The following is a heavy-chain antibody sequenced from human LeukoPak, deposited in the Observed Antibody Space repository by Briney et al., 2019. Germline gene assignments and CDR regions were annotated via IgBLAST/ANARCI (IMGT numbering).Heavy chain of an antibody. CDR3: ARGLKGWYDPSASRRYYFDY. Sequence: PSETLSLTCAVYGGSFSGYYWSWIRQPPGKGLEWIGEINHSGSTNYNPSSKSRVTISVDTSKNQFSLKLSSVTAADTAVYYCARGLKGWYDPSASRRYYFDYWGQGTLVTVSS. V-gene: IGHV4-34*01. D-gene: IGHD6-19*01. CDR1: GGSFSGYY. J-gene: IGHJ4*02. CDR2: INHSGST.